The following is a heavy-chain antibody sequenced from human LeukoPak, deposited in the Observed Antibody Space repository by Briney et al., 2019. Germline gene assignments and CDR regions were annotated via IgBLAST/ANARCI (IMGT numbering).Heavy chain of an antibody. Sequence: SQTLSLTCTVSGGSISSGSYYGSWIRQPAGKGLEWIGRIYTSGSTNDNPSLKSRVTISVDTSKNQFSLKLSSVTAADTPVYYCARAYPIVYWGQGTLVTVSS. CDR1: GGSISSGSYY. CDR3: ARAYPIVY. V-gene: IGHV4-61*02. J-gene: IGHJ4*02. D-gene: IGHD1-26*01. CDR2: IYTSGST.